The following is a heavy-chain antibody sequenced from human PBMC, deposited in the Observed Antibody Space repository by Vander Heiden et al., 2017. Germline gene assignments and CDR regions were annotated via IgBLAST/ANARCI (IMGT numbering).Heavy chain of an antibody. Sequence: CAASGFTFSSYAMSWVRQAPGKGLEWVSAISGSGGSTYYADSVKGRFTISRDNSKNTLYLQMNSLRAEDTAVYYCAKSSSGVVTAIPVLFDYWGQGTLVTVSS. V-gene: IGHV3-23*01. CDR2: ISGSGGST. D-gene: IGHD2-21*02. J-gene: IGHJ4*02. CDR3: AKSSSGVVTAIPVLFDY. CDR1: GFTFSSYA.